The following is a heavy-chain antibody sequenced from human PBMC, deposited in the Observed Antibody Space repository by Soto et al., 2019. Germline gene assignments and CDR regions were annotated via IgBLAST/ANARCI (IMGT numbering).Heavy chain of an antibody. Sequence: GGSLRLSCAASGFTFSSYAMHWVRQAPGKGLEWVAVISYDGSNKYYADSVKGRFTISRDNSKNTLYLQMNSLRAEDTAVYYCARDLRLLGYEPPYYYYGMDVWGQGTTVTVSS. CDR3: ARDLRLLGYEPPYYYYGMDV. D-gene: IGHD2-8*02. CDR2: ISYDGSNK. V-gene: IGHV3-30-3*01. J-gene: IGHJ6*02. CDR1: GFTFSSYA.